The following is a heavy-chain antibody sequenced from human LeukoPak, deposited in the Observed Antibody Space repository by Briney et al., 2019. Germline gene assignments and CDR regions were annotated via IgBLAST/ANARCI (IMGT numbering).Heavy chain of an antibody. V-gene: IGHV4-34*01. J-gene: IGHJ4*02. D-gene: IGHD4-11*01. CDR3: ARGQGTVTTH. CDR2: INHSGSA. Sequence: PSQTLSLTCAVSGGSFSGYYWTWIRQPPGKGLEWIGEINHSGSANYNPSLISRVTISLDTPKNHFSLNLSSVTAADTAVYYCARGQGTVTTHWGQGTLVTVSS. CDR1: GGSFSGYY.